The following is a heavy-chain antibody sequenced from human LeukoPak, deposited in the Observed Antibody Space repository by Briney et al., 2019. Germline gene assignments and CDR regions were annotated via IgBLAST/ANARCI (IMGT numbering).Heavy chain of an antibody. D-gene: IGHD5-12*01. CDR1: GYTFSGYY. Sequence: ASVKVSCKASGYTFSGYYIHWVRQAPGEGLEWMGWINPDGGATIYAQRFPGRVTMTRDTSIGTAYMEVSSLRSDDTAVYYCARGGSGRFDYWGQGTLVTVSS. CDR2: INPDGGAT. V-gene: IGHV1-2*02. CDR3: ARGGSGRFDY. J-gene: IGHJ4*02.